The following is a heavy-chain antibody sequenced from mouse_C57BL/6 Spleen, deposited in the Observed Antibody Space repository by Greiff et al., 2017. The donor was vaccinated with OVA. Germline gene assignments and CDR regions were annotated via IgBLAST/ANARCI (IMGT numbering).Heavy chain of an antibody. V-gene: IGHV3-6*01. J-gene: IGHJ1*03. CDR2: ISYDGSN. CDR3: ARVPLYDSIYWYFDV. Sequence: EVQLQESGPGLVKPSQSLSLTCSVTGYSITSGYYWNWIRQFPGNKLEWMGYISYDGSNNYNPSLKNRISITRDTSKNQFFLKLNSVTTEDTATYYCARVPLYDSIYWYFDVWGTGTTVTVSS. D-gene: IGHD1-1*01. CDR1: GYSITSGYY.